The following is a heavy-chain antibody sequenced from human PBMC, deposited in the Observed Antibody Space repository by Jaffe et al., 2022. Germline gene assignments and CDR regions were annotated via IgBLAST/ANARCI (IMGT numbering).Heavy chain of an antibody. J-gene: IGHJ4*02. CDR1: GFTFSSYG. CDR3: SAMITFGGAQKPY. CDR2: IRYDGSNK. Sequence: QVQLVESGGGVVQPGGSLRLSCAASGFTFSSYGMHWVRQAPGKGLEWVAFIRYDGSNKYYADSVKGRFTISRDNSKNTLYLQMNSLRAEDTAVYYCSAMITFGGAQKPYWGQGTLVTVSS. D-gene: IGHD3-16*01. V-gene: IGHV3-30*02.